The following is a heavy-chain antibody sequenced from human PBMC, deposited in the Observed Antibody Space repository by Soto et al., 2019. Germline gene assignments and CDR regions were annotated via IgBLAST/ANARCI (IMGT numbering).Heavy chain of an antibody. J-gene: IGHJ4*02. Sequence: QVQLVESGGGVVQPGRSLRLSCAASGFTFSSCAMHWVRQAPGKGPGWVALISYDGSNKYYADSVKGRFTISRDNSKNTLYLKMNSLRAEATAAYYCARDKRDLRFLEWSYYFDYRGQGSLVNVSS. V-gene: IGHV3-30-3*01. CDR3: ARDKRDLRFLEWSYYFDY. CDR2: ISYDGSNK. D-gene: IGHD3-3*01. CDR1: GFTFSSCA.